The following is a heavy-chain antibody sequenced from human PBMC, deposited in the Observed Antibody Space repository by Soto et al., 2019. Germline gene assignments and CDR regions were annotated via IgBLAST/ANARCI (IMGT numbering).Heavy chain of an antibody. D-gene: IGHD2-2*02. CDR3: ARAHCSSTSCYTGWNWFDP. CDR2: IYYSGST. CDR1: GGYISSGGYY. V-gene: IGHV4-31*03. Sequence: SETLSLTCTVSGGYISSGGYYWSWIRKHPGKGLEWIGYIYYSGSTYYNPSLKGRVTISVDTSKNQFSLKLSSVTAADTAVYYCARAHCSSTSCYTGWNWFDPWGQVTLVTVSS. J-gene: IGHJ5*02.